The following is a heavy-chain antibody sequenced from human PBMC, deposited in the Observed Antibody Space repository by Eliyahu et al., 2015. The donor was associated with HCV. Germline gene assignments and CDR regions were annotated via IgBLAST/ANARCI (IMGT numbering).Heavy chain of an antibody. V-gene: IGHV3-23*01. J-gene: IGHJ6*02. Sequence: EVQLLESGGGLVQPGGSLRLSCAASGFXFSSYAXSWVRQAPGKGLEGVSAISGSGGSTYYADSVKGRFTISRDNSKNTLYLQMNSLRAEDTAVYYCAKTYCSSTSCYPFNYYYYGMDVWGQGTTVTVSS. CDR3: AKTYCSSTSCYPFNYYYYGMDV. CDR2: ISGSGGST. CDR1: GFXFSSYA. D-gene: IGHD2-2*01.